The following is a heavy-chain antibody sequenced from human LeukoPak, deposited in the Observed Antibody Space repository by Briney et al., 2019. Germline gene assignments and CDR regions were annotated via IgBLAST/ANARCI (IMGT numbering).Heavy chain of an antibody. CDR3: ARGNKSTNRGTLFDS. J-gene: IGHJ4*02. D-gene: IGHD2/OR15-2a*01. Sequence: GASVKVSCKASGYTFTSYDINWVRQATGQGLEWMGWMSPNSGNTGYAQRFQGRVTMTRNTSISTAYMQLSSLRSEDTAVYYCARGNKSTNRGTLFDSWGQGTLVTVSS. CDR1: GYTFTSYD. V-gene: IGHV1-8*01. CDR2: MSPNSGNT.